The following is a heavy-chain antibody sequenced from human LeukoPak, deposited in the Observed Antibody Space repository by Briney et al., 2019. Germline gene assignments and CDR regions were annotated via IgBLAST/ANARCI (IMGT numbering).Heavy chain of an antibody. V-gene: IGHV3-74*01. CDR1: GFTFSSYW. CDR3: ARDQGSFDY. CDR2: IHSDGIGT. Sequence: GGSLRLSCAASGFTFSSYWMHWIRQAPGKGLVWVSRIHSDGIGTSYADSVRGRFTISRDNAKNTLYLQMNSLRAEDTAVYYCARDQGSFDYWGQGTLVTVSS. J-gene: IGHJ4*02.